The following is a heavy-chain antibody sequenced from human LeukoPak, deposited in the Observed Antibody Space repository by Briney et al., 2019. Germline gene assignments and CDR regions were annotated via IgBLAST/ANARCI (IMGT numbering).Heavy chain of an antibody. CDR2: IDPSVSYT. CDR1: GYSFANYW. V-gene: IGHV5-10-1*01. J-gene: IGHJ4*02. D-gene: IGHD2-15*01. CDR3: ARPDCSGGNCYLLTY. Sequence: GESLKISCKGSGYSFANYWISWVRQLPGEGLEWMGRIDPSVSYTDYSPSFQGHVTISADKSISTAYLQWNSLKASDTAVYYCARPDCSGGNCYLLTYWGQGSLVTVSS.